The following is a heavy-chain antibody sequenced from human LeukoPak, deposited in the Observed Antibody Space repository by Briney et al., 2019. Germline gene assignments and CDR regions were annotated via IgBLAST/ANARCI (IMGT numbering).Heavy chain of an antibody. V-gene: IGHV1-8*01. CDR1: GYTFTSYD. CDR3: ARGDYHYGGTDY. D-gene: IGHD4-23*01. CDR2: MNPNSGNT. J-gene: IGHJ4*02. Sequence: ASVKVSCKASGYTFTSYDINWVRQATGQGLEWMGYMNPNSGNTGYAQKFQGRVSMTWDTSMGTAYMELSSLRSEGTAVYYCARGDYHYGGTDYWGQGTLVTVSS.